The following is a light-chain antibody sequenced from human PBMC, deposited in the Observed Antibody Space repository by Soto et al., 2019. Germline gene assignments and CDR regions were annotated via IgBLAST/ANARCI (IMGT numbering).Light chain of an antibody. CDR2: AAS. V-gene: IGKV1D-12*01. Sequence: DIPMTQSPSSVSASVGDRVTITCRASQGIRSWLAWYQQRPGKAPKLLISAASSLQSAVPSRFRGSGSGTDFTLTISSLQPDDFATYYCQQSDTFPATLGGGTKVEIK. J-gene: IGKJ4*01. CDR1: QGIRSW. CDR3: QQSDTFPAT.